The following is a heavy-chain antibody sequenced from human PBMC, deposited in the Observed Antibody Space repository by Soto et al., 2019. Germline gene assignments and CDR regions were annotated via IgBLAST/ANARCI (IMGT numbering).Heavy chain of an antibody. CDR1: GFTFSTYE. Sequence: GGSLRLSCAASGFTFSTYEMNWVRQAPGKGLEWVSYITSSGGTIYYADSVKGRFTTSRDNAENSLYLQMNSLRAEDTAVYYCARASSFGPRGYYDYWGQGTLVTVSS. CDR3: ARASSFGPRGYYDY. J-gene: IGHJ4*02. D-gene: IGHD3-3*01. V-gene: IGHV3-48*03. CDR2: ITSSGGTI.